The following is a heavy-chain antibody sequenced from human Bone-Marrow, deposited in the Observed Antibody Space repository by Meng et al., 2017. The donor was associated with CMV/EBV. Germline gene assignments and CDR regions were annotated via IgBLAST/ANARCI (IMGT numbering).Heavy chain of an antibody. J-gene: IGHJ5*02. CDR2: INHSGST. CDR3: ARGFYGSGSPSNWFDP. D-gene: IGHD3-10*01. Sequence: SETLSLTCAVYGGSFSGYYWSWIRQPPGKGLEWIGEINHSGSTNYNPSLKSRVTISVDTSKKQFSLKLSSVTAADTAVYYCARGFYGSGSPSNWFDPWGQGTLVTASS. V-gene: IGHV4-34*01. CDR1: GGSFSGYY.